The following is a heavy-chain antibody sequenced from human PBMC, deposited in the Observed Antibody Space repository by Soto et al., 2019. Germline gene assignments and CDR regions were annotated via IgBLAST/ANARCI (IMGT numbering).Heavy chain of an antibody. CDR1: GGSISSGGYS. CDR3: ARVPGL. Sequence: ASETLSLTCAVSGGSISSGGYSWSWIRQPPGKGLEWIGYIYHSGSTYYNPSLKSRVTISVDRSKNQFSLKLSSVTAADTAVYYCARVPGLWGQGTLVTVSS. J-gene: IGHJ4*02. D-gene: IGHD3-10*01. V-gene: IGHV4-30-2*01. CDR2: IYHSGST.